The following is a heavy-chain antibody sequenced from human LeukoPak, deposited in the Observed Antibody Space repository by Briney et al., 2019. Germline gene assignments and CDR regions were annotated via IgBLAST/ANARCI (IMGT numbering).Heavy chain of an antibody. CDR2: ISAYNGDT. CDR1: GYTFTSSG. Sequence: ASVKVSCKASGYTFTSSGISWVRQAPGRGLEWMGWISAYNGDTNYAQKVQGRVTMTTDTSTSTAYMELRSLRSDDTAVYYCARDYDSTVTTIDNWGQGTLVTVSS. J-gene: IGHJ4*02. CDR3: ARDYDSTVTTIDN. D-gene: IGHD4-17*01. V-gene: IGHV1-18*01.